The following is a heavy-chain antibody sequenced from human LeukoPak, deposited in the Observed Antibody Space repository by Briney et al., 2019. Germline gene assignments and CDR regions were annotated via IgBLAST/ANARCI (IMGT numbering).Heavy chain of an antibody. Sequence: SETLSLTCTVSGGSISSYYWSWIRQPAGKGLEWIGRIYSAGSTNYNPSLKSRVTMSADTSKNQFSLRLRSVTAADTAVYYCARQIASAGTAGFDFWGQGALVTVSS. CDR3: ARQIASAGTAGFDF. V-gene: IGHV4-4*07. CDR1: GGSISSYY. D-gene: IGHD6-13*01. CDR2: IYSAGST. J-gene: IGHJ4*02.